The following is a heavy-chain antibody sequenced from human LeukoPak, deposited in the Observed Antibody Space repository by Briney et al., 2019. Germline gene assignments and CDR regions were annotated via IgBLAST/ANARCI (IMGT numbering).Heavy chain of an antibody. V-gene: IGHV3-7*04. CDR2: IKEEGRTT. CDR1: GFSFSSFW. CDR3: ARDSPAGTSWRSEPTFDY. J-gene: IGHJ4*02. D-gene: IGHD2-2*01. Sequence: GGSLRLSCAASGFSFSSFWMSWVRQAPGKGLEWVADIKEEGRTTYYVDSVKGRFTISRDNAKNTLYLQMNSLRAEDTAVYYCARDSPAGTSWRSEPTFDYWGQGTLVTVTS.